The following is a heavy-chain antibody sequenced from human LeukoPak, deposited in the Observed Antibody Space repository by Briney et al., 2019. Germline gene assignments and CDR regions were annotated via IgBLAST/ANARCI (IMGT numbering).Heavy chain of an antibody. J-gene: IGHJ4*02. Sequence: PGGSLRLSCAASGFTFSSYSMNWVRQAPGKGLEWVSSISSSSNYIYHADSVKGRFTISRDNAKNSLYLQMNSLRAEDTAVYYCARDWDIVVVPAAIGYWGQGTLVTVSS. CDR3: ARDWDIVVVPAAIGY. CDR2: ISSSSNYI. D-gene: IGHD2-2*01. CDR1: GFTFSSYS. V-gene: IGHV3-21*04.